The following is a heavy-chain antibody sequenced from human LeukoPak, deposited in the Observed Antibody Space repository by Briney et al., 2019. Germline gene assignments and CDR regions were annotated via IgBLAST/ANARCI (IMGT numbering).Heavy chain of an antibody. CDR3: VRDKAGTTPYYYFSMDV. CDR2: ISSSNSYI. J-gene: IGHJ6*03. CDR1: GFTFSSYS. D-gene: IGHD1-14*01. V-gene: IGHV3-21*01. Sequence: RGSLRLSCVASGFTFSSYSMNWVRQAPGKGLEWVSSISSSNSYIWYADSVKGRFTISRDNAKSSLYLQMHSLRAEDTAIYYCVRDKAGTTPYYYFSMDVWGKGTTVTVSS.